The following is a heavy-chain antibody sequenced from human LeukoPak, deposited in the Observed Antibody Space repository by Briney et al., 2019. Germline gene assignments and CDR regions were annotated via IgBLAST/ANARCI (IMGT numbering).Heavy chain of an antibody. CDR3: AIAYCGGDCYSSFNY. J-gene: IGHJ4*02. V-gene: IGHV1-8*02. Sequence: ASVKVSCKASGYTFSNYDINWVRQATGQGLEWMGWMNPNSGNTGYAQKFQGRVTMTRNTSISTAYMELSSLRSEDTAVYYCAIAYCGGDCYSSFNYWGQGTLVTVSS. D-gene: IGHD2-21*02. CDR1: GYTFSNYD. CDR2: MNPNSGNT.